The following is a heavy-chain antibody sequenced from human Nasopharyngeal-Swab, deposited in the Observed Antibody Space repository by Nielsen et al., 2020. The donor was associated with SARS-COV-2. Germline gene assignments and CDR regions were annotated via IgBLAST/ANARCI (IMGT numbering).Heavy chain of an antibody. V-gene: IGHV3-15*01. Sequence: GGSLRLSCAASGFTVSSNYMSWVRQAPGKGLEWVGRVKSKTDGGTTHYAAPVKGRFTISRDDSKNTLYLQMNSLKTEDTALYYCTGFGELWGQGALVTVSS. D-gene: IGHD3-10*01. J-gene: IGHJ4*02. CDR3: TGFGEL. CDR1: GFTVSSNY. CDR2: VKSKTDGGTT.